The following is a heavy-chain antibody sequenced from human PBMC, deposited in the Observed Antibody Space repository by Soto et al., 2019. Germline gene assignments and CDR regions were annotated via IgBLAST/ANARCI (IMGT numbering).Heavy chain of an antibody. D-gene: IGHD6-6*01. CDR2: IWYDGSNK. J-gene: IGHJ6*02. V-gene: IGHV3-33*01. Sequence: GGSLSLSCAASGFTFSSYGMHWVRQAPGKGLEWVAVIWYDGSNKYYADSVKGRFTISRDNSKNTLYLQMNSLRAEDTAVYYCASMYSSSGNPNFYGMDVWGQGTTVTVSS. CDR1: GFTFSSYG. CDR3: ASMYSSSGNPNFYGMDV.